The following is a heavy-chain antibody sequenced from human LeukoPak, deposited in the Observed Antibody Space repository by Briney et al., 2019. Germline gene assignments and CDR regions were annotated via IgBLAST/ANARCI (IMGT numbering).Heavy chain of an antibody. CDR2: ISGSGGST. Sequence: GGSLRLSCADSGFTFSSYAMSWVRQAPGKGLEWVSGISGSGGSTYYADSVKGRFTISRDNSKNTLYLQMNSLRAEDTAVYYCAKSDDSSVYYNEIVYWGQGTLVTVSS. CDR1: GFTFSSYA. D-gene: IGHD3-22*01. V-gene: IGHV3-23*01. CDR3: AKSDDSSVYYNEIVY. J-gene: IGHJ4*02.